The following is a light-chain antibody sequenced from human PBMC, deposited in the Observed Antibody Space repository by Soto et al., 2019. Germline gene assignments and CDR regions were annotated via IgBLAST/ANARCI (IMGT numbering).Light chain of an antibody. V-gene: IGKV1-39*01. CDR1: QSISSY. Sequence: DIQMTQSPSSLSASVXDRVTITCRASQSISSYLNWYQHKPGKAPTLLIYAAATLQSGVPSRFSGGGSGTDFTLTISSLQPEDFATYYCQQSYSTPRTFGQGTKVDIK. CDR3: QQSYSTPRT. J-gene: IGKJ1*01. CDR2: AAA.